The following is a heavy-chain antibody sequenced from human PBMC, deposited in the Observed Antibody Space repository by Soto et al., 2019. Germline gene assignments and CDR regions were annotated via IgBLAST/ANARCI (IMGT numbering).Heavy chain of an antibody. CDR2: IYTSGST. D-gene: IGHD3-16*01. J-gene: IGHJ5*01. CDR1: GGSISSYY. CDR3: ARDWGPYWFDS. V-gene: IGHV4-4*07. Sequence: SETLSLTCTVSGGSISSYYWSWIRQPAGKGLEWIGRIYTSGSTNYNPSLKSRVTMFLDTSSNQFSPTMNSVSASDTAVYYCARDWGPYWFDSWGQGILVTVSS.